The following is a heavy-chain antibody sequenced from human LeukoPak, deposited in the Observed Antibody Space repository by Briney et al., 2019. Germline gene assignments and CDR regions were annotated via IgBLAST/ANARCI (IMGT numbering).Heavy chain of an antibody. CDR2: ISGSDNSM. Sequence: KPGGSLRLSCAASGFTFSDYYMSWIRQAPGKGLEWLSYISGSDNSMYYVDSVRGRFTISRDNAKNSLYLQMNSLRADDTAVYYCARTLRPYDAFDIWGRGTMVTVS. D-gene: IGHD3-16*01. CDR3: ARTLRPYDAFDI. CDR1: GFTFSDYY. V-gene: IGHV3-11*04. J-gene: IGHJ3*02.